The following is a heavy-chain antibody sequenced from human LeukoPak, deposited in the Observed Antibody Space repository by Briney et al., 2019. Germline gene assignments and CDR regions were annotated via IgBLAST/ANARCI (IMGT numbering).Heavy chain of an antibody. CDR2: ISSSGAIT. CDR1: GVTFSDYY. V-gene: IGHV3-11*01. CDR3: AKEGGPTGDYVAHFDY. J-gene: IGHJ4*02. Sequence: GGSLRLSCAASGVTFSDYYMSWIRQAPGKGLEWISYISSSGAITSYSDSVKGRFTISRDNAKNSLHLQMNNLGAEDTAVYYCAKEGGPTGDYVAHFDYWGQGALVTVSS. D-gene: IGHD4-17*01.